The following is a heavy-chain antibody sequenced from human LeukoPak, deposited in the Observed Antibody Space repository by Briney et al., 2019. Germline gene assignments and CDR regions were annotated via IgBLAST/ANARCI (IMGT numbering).Heavy chain of an antibody. CDR3: ARAYSGSYYEAWYFDL. J-gene: IGHJ2*01. D-gene: IGHD1-26*01. CDR1: GFTFSSYA. CDR2: INSGGST. V-gene: IGHV3-66*01. Sequence: PGGSLRLSCAASGFTFSSYAMSWVRQAPGKGLEWVSVINSGGSTYNAASVKGRFTISRDNPNNMLFLQMNSLRAEDTAVYYCARAYSGSYYEAWYFDLWGRGALVTVSS.